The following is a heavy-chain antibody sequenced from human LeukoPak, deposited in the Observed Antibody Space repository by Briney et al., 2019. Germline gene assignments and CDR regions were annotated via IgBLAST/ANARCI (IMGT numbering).Heavy chain of an antibody. CDR3: ARGQYSPDY. J-gene: IGHJ4*02. CDR2: ISYDGGNK. CDR1: GFTFSNYA. D-gene: IGHD2-15*01. Sequence: PGRSLRLSCAASGFTFSNYAMHWVRQAPGKGPEWVAVISYDGGNKYYSDSVKGRFTISRDNSKNTVSLQMNSLRAEDTAVYYCARGQYSPDYWGQGIVVTVSS. V-gene: IGHV3-33*08.